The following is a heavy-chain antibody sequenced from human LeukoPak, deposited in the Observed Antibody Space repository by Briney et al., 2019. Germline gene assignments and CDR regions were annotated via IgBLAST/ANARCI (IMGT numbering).Heavy chain of an antibody. CDR2: ISSSGSTI. D-gene: IGHD3-22*01. CDR3: AREGSGYINDAFDI. CDR1: GFTFSDYY. Sequence: GGSLRLSCAASGFTFSDYYMSWIRQAPGKGLEWVSYISSSGSTIYYADSVKGRFTISRNNAKNSLYLQMNSLRAEDTAVYYCAREGSGYINDAFDIWGQGTMVTVSS. V-gene: IGHV3-11*01. J-gene: IGHJ3*02.